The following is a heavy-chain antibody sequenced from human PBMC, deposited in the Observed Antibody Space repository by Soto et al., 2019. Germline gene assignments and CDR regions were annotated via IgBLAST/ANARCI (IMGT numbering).Heavy chain of an antibody. Sequence: ASVKVSFKASCYTFTSYCIILVLQSPGQGLEWMGWISAYNVNTNYAQKLQGRVTMTTDTSTSTAYMELRSLRSDATAVYYCARTGTYIYGMDVWGQGTTVTVSS. CDR3: ARTGTYIYGMDV. V-gene: IGHV1-18*01. CDR2: ISAYNVNT. D-gene: IGHD1-1*01. J-gene: IGHJ6*02. CDR1: CYTFTSYC.